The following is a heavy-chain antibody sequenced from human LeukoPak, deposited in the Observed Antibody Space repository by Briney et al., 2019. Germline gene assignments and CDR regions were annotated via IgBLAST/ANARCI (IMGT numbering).Heavy chain of an antibody. J-gene: IGHJ4*02. CDR1: GYTFTNYG. V-gene: IGHV1-18*01. CDR2: ISIYNGVT. CDR3: ARGGGPAAMEVGHY. D-gene: IGHD2-2*01. Sequence: ASVKVSCKASGYTFTNYGVAWVRQAPGQGLEWMGWISIYNGVTHYAQKFQGRVTMRADTSTSTVYMELRSLRSDDTAVYYCARGGGPAAMEVGHYWGQGTLVTVSS.